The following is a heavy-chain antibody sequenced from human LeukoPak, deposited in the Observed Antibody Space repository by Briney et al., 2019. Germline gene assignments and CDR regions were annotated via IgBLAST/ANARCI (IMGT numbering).Heavy chain of an antibody. CDR3: ARDLYRIVVVPHYFDY. CDR1: GFTFSNYW. J-gene: IGHJ4*02. D-gene: IGHD3-22*01. Sequence: GSLRLSCAASGFTFSNYWMSWVRQAPGEGLEWVANIKEDGSEKYYVDSVKGRFTISRDNAKKSLYLQMNSLRAEDTAVYYCARDLYRIVVVPHYFDYWGQGTLVTVSS. V-gene: IGHV3-7*01. CDR2: IKEDGSEK.